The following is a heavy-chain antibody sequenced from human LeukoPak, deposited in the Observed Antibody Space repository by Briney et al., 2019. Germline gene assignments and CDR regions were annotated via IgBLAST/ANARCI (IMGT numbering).Heavy chain of an antibody. CDR2: IYYSGST. CDR3: ARVGFGVTPWFDP. D-gene: IGHD3-10*01. CDR1: GGSISSYY. Sequence: SETLSLTCTVSGGSISSYYWSWVRQPPGKGLEWIGYIYYSGSTNYNPSLKSRVTISVDTSKNQFSLKLSSVTAADTAVYYCARVGFGVTPWFDPWGQGTLVTVSS. V-gene: IGHV4-59*01. J-gene: IGHJ5*02.